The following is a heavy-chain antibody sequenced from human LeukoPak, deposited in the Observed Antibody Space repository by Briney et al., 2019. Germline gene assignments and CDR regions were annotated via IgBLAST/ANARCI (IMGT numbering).Heavy chain of an antibody. CDR1: GFTFSGSA. CDR3: TRHPHDYGGNSDAFDI. Sequence: GGSLRLSCAASGFTFSGSAMHWVRQASGKGLEWVGRIRSKANSYATAYAASVKGRFTISRDDSKNTAYLQMNSLKTEDTAVYYCTRHPHDYGGNSDAFDIWGQGTMVTVSS. J-gene: IGHJ3*02. CDR2: IRSKANSYAT. V-gene: IGHV3-73*01. D-gene: IGHD4-23*01.